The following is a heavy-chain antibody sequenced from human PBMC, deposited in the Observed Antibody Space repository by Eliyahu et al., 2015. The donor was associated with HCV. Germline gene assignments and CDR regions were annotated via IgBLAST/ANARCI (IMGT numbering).Heavy chain of an antibody. J-gene: IGHJ6*02. Sequence: QVQLQESGPGLVKPSQTLSLTCTVSGGSISSGDHYWSWIRQPPGKGREWIGYIYYSGSTYYNPSLKSRVTISVDTSKNQFSLKLSSVTAADTAVYYCARGRAGLGYCSSTSCYAPKRYYNYWYGMDVWGQGTTVTVSS. CDR3: ARGRAGLGYCSSTSCYAPKRYYNYWYGMDV. CDR1: GGSISSGDHY. CDR2: IYYSGST. D-gene: IGHD2-2*01. V-gene: IGHV4-30-4*08.